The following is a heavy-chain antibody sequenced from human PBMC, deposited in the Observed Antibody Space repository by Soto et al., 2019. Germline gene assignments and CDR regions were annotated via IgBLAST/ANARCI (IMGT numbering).Heavy chain of an antibody. CDR3: ARESLTGWLVFDY. CDR2: IWYDGSNK. D-gene: IGHD6-19*01. CDR1: GFTFSSYG. V-gene: IGHV3-33*01. J-gene: IGHJ4*02. Sequence: QVQLVESGGGVVQPGRSLRLSCAASGFTFSSYGMHWVRQAPGKGLEWVAVIWYDGSNKYYADSVKGRSTISRDNSKNTLYLQMNSLRAEDTAVYYCARESLTGWLVFDYWGQGTLVTVSS.